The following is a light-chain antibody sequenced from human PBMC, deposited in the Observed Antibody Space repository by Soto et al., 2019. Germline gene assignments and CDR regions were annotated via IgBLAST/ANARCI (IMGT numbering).Light chain of an antibody. Sequence: QSVLTQPASVSGSPGQSITISCTGTNIDVGAYPYVSWYQQHPGNAPKLLIYEVTDRPSGVSDRFAGSKSGNTASLTISALQAEEAAVYYCSSYATSGTNVIFGGGTKLTVL. J-gene: IGLJ2*01. CDR3: SSYATSGTNVI. CDR1: NIDVGAYPY. CDR2: EVT. V-gene: IGLV2-14*03.